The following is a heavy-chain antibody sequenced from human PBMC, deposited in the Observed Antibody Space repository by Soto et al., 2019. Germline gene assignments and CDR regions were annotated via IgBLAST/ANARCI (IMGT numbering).Heavy chain of an antibody. CDR2: ISSSSSYI. CDR1: GFTFSSYS. Sequence: EVQLVDSGGGLVKPGGSLRLSCAASGFTFSSYSMNWVRQAPGKGLEWVSSISSSSSYIYYADSVKGRFTISRDNAKNSRYLQMNSLRAEDTAVYYCARATVTTSWYFDLWGRGTLVTVSS. J-gene: IGHJ2*01. CDR3: ARATVTTSWYFDL. V-gene: IGHV3-21*01. D-gene: IGHD4-17*01.